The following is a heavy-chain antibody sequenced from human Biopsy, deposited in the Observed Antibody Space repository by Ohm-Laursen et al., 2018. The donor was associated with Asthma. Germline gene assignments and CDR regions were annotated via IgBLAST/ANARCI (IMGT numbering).Heavy chain of an antibody. Sequence: TLSLTCTVSRGYIRSYDHHWAWIRQPPGKGLEWIGSGFYSGTTHYSPSFARRVSISVDTSRNQFSMTLRSVTAADSAVYFCARVASYGDIYFAIDVWGPGTTVSV. CDR2: GFYSGTT. V-gene: IGHV4-30-4*01. J-gene: IGHJ6*02. D-gene: IGHD4-17*01. CDR3: ARVASYGDIYFAIDV. CDR1: RGYIRSYDHH.